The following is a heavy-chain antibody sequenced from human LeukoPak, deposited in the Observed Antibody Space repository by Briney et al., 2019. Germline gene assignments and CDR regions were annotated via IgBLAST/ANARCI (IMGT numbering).Heavy chain of an antibody. J-gene: IGHJ4*02. CDR1: GGSISSGGYY. Sequence: NPSQTLSLTCTVSGGSISSGGYYWSWIRQHPGKGLEWIGYIYYSGSTYYNPSLKSRVTISVDTSKNQFSLKLSSVTAADTAVYYCARGAGLVVPAAIDYWGQGTLVTVSS. D-gene: IGHD2-2*01. V-gene: IGHV4-31*03. CDR3: ARGAGLVVPAAIDY. CDR2: IYYSGST.